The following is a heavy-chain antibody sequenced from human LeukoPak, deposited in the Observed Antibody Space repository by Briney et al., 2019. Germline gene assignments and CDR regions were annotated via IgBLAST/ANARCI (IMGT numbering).Heavy chain of an antibody. V-gene: IGHV4-61*08. CDR1: GGSVSSGGYY. CDR2: IYYSWST. J-gene: IGHJ4*02. Sequence: SETLSLTCTVSGGSVSSGGYYWSWLRQTPGKGLEWIGYIYYSWSTNYNPSLKSRVTISVDTSKNQFSLKLSSVTAADTAVYYCARSKWELLDYWGQGTLVTVSS. CDR3: ARSKWELLDY. D-gene: IGHD1-26*01.